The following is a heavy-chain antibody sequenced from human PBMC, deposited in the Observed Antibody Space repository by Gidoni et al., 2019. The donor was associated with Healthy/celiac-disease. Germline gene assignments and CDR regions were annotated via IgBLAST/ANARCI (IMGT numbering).Heavy chain of an antibody. V-gene: IGHV3-48*02. Sequence: EVQLVESGGGLVQPGGSLRLSGAASGFTFSSYSMNWVRPAPGKGLEWVSYISSSSSTIYYADSVKGRFTISRDNAKNSLYLQMNSLRDEDTAVYYCARDHSRGATYFDYWGQGTLVTVSS. CDR3: ARDHSRGATYFDY. CDR1: GFTFSSYS. D-gene: IGHD1-26*01. J-gene: IGHJ4*02. CDR2: ISSSSSTI.